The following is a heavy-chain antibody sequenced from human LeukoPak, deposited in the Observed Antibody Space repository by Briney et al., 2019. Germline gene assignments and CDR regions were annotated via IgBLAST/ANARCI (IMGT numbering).Heavy chain of an antibody. CDR3: ARDRPGESSLDY. D-gene: IGHD3-10*01. Sequence: SGTLSLTCAVSGDSISRSDWWTWVRQPPGKGLEWIGYIYYTGTTNYNPSLKSRVTISVETSKNQFSLNLGSVTAAGTAVYYCARDRPGESSLDYWGQGILVTVSS. V-gene: IGHV4-4*02. J-gene: IGHJ4*02. CDR1: GDSISRSDW. CDR2: IYYTGTT.